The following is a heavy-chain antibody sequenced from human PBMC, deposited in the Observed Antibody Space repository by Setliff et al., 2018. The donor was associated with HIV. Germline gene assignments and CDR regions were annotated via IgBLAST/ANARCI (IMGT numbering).Heavy chain of an antibody. D-gene: IGHD6-13*01. CDR3: ARAIVYGSAFDI. Sequence: PSETLSLTCTVSGGSISSSSYYWSWIRQPAGKGLEWIGHIHASGNTNYNPSLKSRVTISVDTSKKYFSLRLTSVTAADTAVYYCARAIVYGSAFDIWGQGTMVTVSS. CDR1: GGSISSSSYY. CDR2: IHASGNT. V-gene: IGHV4-61*09. J-gene: IGHJ3*02.